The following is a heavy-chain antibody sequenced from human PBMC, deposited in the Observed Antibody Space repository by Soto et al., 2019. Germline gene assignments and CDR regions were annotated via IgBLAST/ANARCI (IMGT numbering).Heavy chain of an antibody. J-gene: IGHJ6*02. Sequence: EVQLVESGGGLVQPGGSLRLSCGASGFTFRTYWLSWVRQVPGKGLEWVANINQDGSEKNYVDSVKGLFTISRDNAKNSLYLQMSSLRAEDTALYYCARNGSTSWSSYDYHGMDVWGQGTTVTVSS. CDR2: INQDGSEK. V-gene: IGHV3-7*05. CDR1: GFTFRTYW. CDR3: ARNGSTSWSSYDYHGMDV. D-gene: IGHD5-18*01.